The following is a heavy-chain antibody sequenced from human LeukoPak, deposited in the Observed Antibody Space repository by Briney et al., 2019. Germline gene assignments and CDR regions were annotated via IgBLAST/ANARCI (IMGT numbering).Heavy chain of an antibody. J-gene: IGHJ4*02. D-gene: IGHD3-22*01. Sequence: ASVKVSCKASGYTFTSYGISWVRQAPGQGLEWMGWISAYNGNTNYAQKLQGRVTMTTDTSTSTAYMELRSPRSDDTAVYYCASFADYYDSSGPFDYWGQGTLVTVSS. CDR2: ISAYNGNT. V-gene: IGHV1-18*01. CDR1: GYTFTSYG. CDR3: ASFADYYDSSGPFDY.